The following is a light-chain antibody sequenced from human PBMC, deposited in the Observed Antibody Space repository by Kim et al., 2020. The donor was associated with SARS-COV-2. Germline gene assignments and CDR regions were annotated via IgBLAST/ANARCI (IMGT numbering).Light chain of an antibody. CDR2: QDS. V-gene: IGLV3-1*01. J-gene: IGLJ1*01. Sequence: SYELTQPPSVSVSPGQTASITCSGDKLGDKYACWYQQKPGQSPVLVIYQDSKRPSGIPERFSGSNSGNTATLTISGTQAMDEADYYCQAWDSSTAYGFG. CDR1: KLGDKY. CDR3: QAWDSSTAYG.